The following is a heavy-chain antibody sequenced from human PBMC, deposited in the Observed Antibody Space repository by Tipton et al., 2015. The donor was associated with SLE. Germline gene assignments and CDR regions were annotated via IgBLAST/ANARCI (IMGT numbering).Heavy chain of an antibody. CDR2: IYYSGST. J-gene: IGHJ4*02. Sequence: TLSLTCTVSGGSISSGDYYWGWIRQSPGKGLEWIGSIYYSGSTYYNPSLKSRVTIPVDTSKNQFSLKLSSVTAADTAVYYCARVGVVTPFDYWGQGTLVTVSS. CDR3: ARVGVVTPFDY. V-gene: IGHV4-39*07. D-gene: IGHD4-23*01. CDR1: GGSISSGDYY.